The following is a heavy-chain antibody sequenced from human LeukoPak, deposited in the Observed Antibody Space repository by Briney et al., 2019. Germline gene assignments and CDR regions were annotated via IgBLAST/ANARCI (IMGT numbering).Heavy chain of an antibody. CDR3: ARDRPGGSSLDY. CDR2: IYYTGST. J-gene: IGHJ4*02. V-gene: IGHV4-59*01. Sequence: KPSETLSLTCTVSGGSISRDYWSWIRQPSGKGLEWFGYIYYTGSTNYNPSLNSRVTISLETSKNQFSLNLSSVTAADTAVYYCARDRPGGSSLDYWGQGILVTVSS. CDR1: GGSISRDY. D-gene: IGHD6-13*01.